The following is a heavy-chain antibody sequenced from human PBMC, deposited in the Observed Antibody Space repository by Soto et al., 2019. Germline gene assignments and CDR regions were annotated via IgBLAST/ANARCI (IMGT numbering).Heavy chain of an antibody. D-gene: IGHD6-19*01. J-gene: IGHJ4*02. V-gene: IGHV4-59*01. CDR3: ARIKSSTLDY. CDR2: IYYTGST. Sequence: SETLSLTCTVSGGSINNYYWSWVRQPPGKGLEWIGYIYYTGSTNYNPSLKSRVTISIDMSKNQFSLKLNSVTAADTAVYYCARIKSSTLDYWGQGALVTVSS. CDR1: GGSINNYY.